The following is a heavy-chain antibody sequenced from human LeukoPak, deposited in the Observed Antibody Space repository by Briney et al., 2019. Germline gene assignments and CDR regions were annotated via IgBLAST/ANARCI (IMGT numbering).Heavy chain of an antibody. Sequence: ASVKVSCKASGYTFTSYGISWVRQAPGQGLEWMGWISACNGNTNYAQKLQGRVTMTTDTSTITAYMELRSLRSDDTAVYYCARALTTRITMISGDFDYWGQGTLVTVSS. J-gene: IGHJ4*02. V-gene: IGHV1-18*01. CDR3: ARALTTRITMISGDFDY. D-gene: IGHD3-22*01. CDR1: GYTFTSYG. CDR2: ISACNGNT.